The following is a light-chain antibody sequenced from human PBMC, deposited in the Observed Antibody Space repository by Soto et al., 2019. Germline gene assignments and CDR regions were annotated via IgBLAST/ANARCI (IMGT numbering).Light chain of an antibody. J-gene: IGKJ4*01. CDR2: WAT. CDR1: QRVFSNSKNRNH. V-gene: IGKV4-1*01. CDR3: HQYFRSPLT. Sequence: DIVMTQSSDSLAVSLGERATIHSTSNQRVFSNSKNRNHLSWYQQKPGQPPKXLIYWATTRESGVPDRFSGSGSGTDFTLTVSGLQAEDVAMYYCHQYFRSPLTFGGGTKVDIK.